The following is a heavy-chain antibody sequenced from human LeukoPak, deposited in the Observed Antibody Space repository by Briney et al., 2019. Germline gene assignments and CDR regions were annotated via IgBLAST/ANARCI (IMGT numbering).Heavy chain of an antibody. CDR1: GFTVSSNY. D-gene: IGHD2-21*02. V-gene: IGHV3-53*01. CDR3: AKGMGVTAILYAFDI. J-gene: IGHJ3*02. Sequence: GGSLRLSCAASGFTVSSNYMSWVRQAPGKGLEWVSVIYSCGSTYYADSVKGRFTISRDNSKNTLYLQMNSLRAEDTAVYYCAKGMGVTAILYAFDIWGQGTMVTVSS. CDR2: IYSCGST.